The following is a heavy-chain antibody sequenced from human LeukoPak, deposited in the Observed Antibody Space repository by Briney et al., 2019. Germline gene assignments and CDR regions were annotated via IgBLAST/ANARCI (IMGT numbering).Heavy chain of an antibody. Sequence: SQTLSLTCAISGDSVSRNTGAWSWIRQSPSRGLEWLGRTYYRSEWNNDYAVSAKGRITINPDTSKNQFSLQLTSVTPEDTAVYYCARILSGAFDIWGQGTMVTVSS. CDR1: GDSVSRNTGA. J-gene: IGHJ3*02. CDR3: ARILSGAFDI. D-gene: IGHD2-15*01. V-gene: IGHV6-1*01. CDR2: TYYRSEWNN.